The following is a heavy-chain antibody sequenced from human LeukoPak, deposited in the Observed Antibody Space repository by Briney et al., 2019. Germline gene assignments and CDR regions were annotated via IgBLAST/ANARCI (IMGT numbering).Heavy chain of an antibody. CDR2: IYYSGST. J-gene: IGHJ5*02. D-gene: IGHD3-10*01. Sequence: ETLSLTCTVSGGSISYYYWSWIRQPPGKGLEWIGSIYYSGSTYYNPSLKSRVTISVDTSKNQFSLKLSSVTAADTAVYYCARDRGAVDPWGQGTLVTVSS. CDR1: GGSISYYY. CDR3: ARDRGAVDP. V-gene: IGHV4-59*12.